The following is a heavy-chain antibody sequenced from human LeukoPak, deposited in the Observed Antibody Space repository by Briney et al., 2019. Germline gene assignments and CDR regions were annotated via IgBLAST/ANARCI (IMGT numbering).Heavy chain of an antibody. J-gene: IGHJ3*02. CDR3: ARGGVYSYGFGAFDI. Sequence: EINHSGSTNYNPSLKSRVTISVDTSKNQFSLKLSSVTAADTAVYYCARGGVYSYGFGAFDIWGQGTMVTVSS. CDR2: INHSGST. V-gene: IGHV4-34*01. D-gene: IGHD5-18*01.